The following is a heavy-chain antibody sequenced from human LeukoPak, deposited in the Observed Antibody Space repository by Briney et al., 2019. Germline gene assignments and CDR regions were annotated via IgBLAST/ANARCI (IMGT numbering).Heavy chain of an antibody. V-gene: IGHV3-30*02. CDR2: IRYDEKNK. J-gene: IGHJ4*02. Sequence: PGGSLRLSCAASGFSFSAYGMHWVRQAPGKGLEGVAFIRYDEKNKYYADSVKGRLTISRDNSKSALYLQMNSLRAADTAVYYCAKKGLTVTTYYFDYWGKGTLVTVSS. CDR1: GFSFSAYG. D-gene: IGHD4-17*01. CDR3: AKKGLTVTTYYFDY.